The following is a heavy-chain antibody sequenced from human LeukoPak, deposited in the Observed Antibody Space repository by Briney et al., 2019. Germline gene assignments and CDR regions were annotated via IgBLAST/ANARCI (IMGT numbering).Heavy chain of an antibody. CDR2: IYYSGST. CDR3: ARLNYGYYYYMDV. D-gene: IGHD1-7*01. J-gene: IGHJ6*03. V-gene: IGHV4-38-2*01. Sequence: GSLRLSCAASGFTFSSYAMSWVRQAPGKGLEWIGSIYYSGSTYYNPSLKSRVTISVDTSKNQFSLKLSSVTATDTAVYYCARLNYGYYYYMDVWGKGTTVTVSS. CDR1: GFTFSSYA.